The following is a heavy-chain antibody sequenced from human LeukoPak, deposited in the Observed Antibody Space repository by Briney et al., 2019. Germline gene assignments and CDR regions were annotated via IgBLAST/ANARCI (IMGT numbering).Heavy chain of an antibody. D-gene: IGHD6-13*01. V-gene: IGHV3-30*01. J-gene: IGHJ4*01. Sequence: GGSLRLSCAASGFTFSSYAMHWVRQAPGKGLEWVAVISYDGSNKYYADSVKGRFTISRDNSKNTLYLQMNSLRAEDTAVYYCARGYSSSWYPVSTPLDFDLRNWSHGTLVTVSS. CDR3: ARGYSSSWYPVSTPLDFDLRN. CDR2: ISYDGSNK. CDR1: GFTFSSYA.